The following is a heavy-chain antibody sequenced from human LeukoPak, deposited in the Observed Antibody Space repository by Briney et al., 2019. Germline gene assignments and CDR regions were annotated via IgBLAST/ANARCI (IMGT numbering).Heavy chain of an antibody. Sequence: GGSLRLSCAASGFSFSTYWMSWVRQTPEKGLEFVANIDQGGSVRNYMDSLKGRCTISRDNAKQSLYREINSLRADDTAVYYCARDPESSSFDLWGRGALLTVSS. V-gene: IGHV3-7*01. CDR2: IDQGGSVR. CDR3: ARDPESSSFDL. J-gene: IGHJ4*02. D-gene: IGHD6-13*01. CDR1: GFSFSTYW.